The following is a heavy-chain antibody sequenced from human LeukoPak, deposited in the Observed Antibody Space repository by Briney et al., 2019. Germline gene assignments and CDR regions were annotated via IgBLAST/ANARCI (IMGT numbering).Heavy chain of an antibody. CDR3: ARVSTLRYFDWLFIFDY. J-gene: IGHJ4*02. V-gene: IGHV3-7*01. CDR1: GFTFSSYW. D-gene: IGHD3-9*01. CDR2: IKQDGSEK. Sequence: GGSLRLSCAASGFTFSSYWMSWVRQAPGKGLGWVANIKQDGSEKYYVDSVKGRFTISRDNAKNSLYLQMNSLRAEDTAVYYCARVSTLRYFDWLFIFDYWGQGTLVTVSS.